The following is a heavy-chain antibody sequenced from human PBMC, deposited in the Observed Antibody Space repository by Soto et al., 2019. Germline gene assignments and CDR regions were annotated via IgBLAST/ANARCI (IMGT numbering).Heavy chain of an antibody. J-gene: IGHJ5*02. D-gene: IGHD6-6*01. CDR1: GFTFSDYY. CDR3: ARGAEQLVLPQGDNWFDP. V-gene: IGHV3-11*06. Sequence: GGSLRLSCAASGFTFSDYYMSWIRQAPGKGLEWVSYISSSSYTNYADSVKGRFTISRDNAKNSLYLQMNSLRAEDTAVYYCARGAEQLVLPQGDNWFDPWGQGTLVTVSS. CDR2: ISSSSYT.